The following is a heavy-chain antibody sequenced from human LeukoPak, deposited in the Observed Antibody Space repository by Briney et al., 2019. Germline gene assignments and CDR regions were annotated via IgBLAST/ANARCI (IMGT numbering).Heavy chain of an antibody. CDR1: GFTFSSYG. J-gene: IGHJ4*02. Sequence: GGSLRLSCAASGFTFSSYGMHWVRQAPGKGLAWVAVKWYDGSNKYYADSVKGRFTISRDNSKNTLYLQMNSLRAEVTAVYYCAKEGSSWGLLDYWGQGTLVTVSS. CDR3: AKEGSSWGLLDY. D-gene: IGHD6-13*01. CDR2: KWYDGSNK. V-gene: IGHV3-33*06.